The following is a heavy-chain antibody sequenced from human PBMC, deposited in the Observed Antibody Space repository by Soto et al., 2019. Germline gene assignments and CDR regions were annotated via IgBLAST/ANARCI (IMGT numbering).Heavy chain of an antibody. J-gene: IGHJ6*02. CDR2: ISGSGGST. CDR3: AKRYYYDSSGYYPKIYGMDV. D-gene: IGHD3-22*01. V-gene: IGHV3-23*01. Sequence: GGSLRLSCAASGFTFSSYAMSWVRQAPGKGPEWVSAISGSGGSTYYADSVKGRFTISRDNSKNTLYLQMNSLRAEDTAVYYCAKRYYYDSSGYYPKIYGMDVWGQGTTVTVSS. CDR1: GFTFSSYA.